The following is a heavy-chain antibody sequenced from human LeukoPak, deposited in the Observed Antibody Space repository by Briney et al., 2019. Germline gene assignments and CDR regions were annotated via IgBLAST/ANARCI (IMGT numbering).Heavy chain of an antibody. CDR1: GFTFSSYG. J-gene: IGHJ4*02. D-gene: IGHD6-13*01. CDR2: ISYDGSNK. V-gene: IGHV3-30*18. CDR3: AKDGGIAAAFD. Sequence: PGRSLRLSCAASGFTFSSYGMHWVRQAPGKGLESVAVISYDGSNKYYADSVKGRFTISRDNSKNTLYLQMNSLRAEDTAVYYCAKDGGIAAAFDWGQGTLVTVSS.